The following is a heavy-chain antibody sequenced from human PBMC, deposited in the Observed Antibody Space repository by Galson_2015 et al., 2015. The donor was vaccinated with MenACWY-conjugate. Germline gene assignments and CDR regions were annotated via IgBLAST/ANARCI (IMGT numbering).Heavy chain of an antibody. Sequence: SLRLSCAVSGFTFRNYWMTRVRQAPGKGLEWVASIKKDGSEKYYVDSVKGRFTISRDNTKNSMYLEMNSLRAEDTAVYYCARGHYGMDVWGQGTTVTASS. CDR2: IKKDGSEK. CDR3: ARGHYGMDV. J-gene: IGHJ6*02. V-gene: IGHV3-7*03. CDR1: GFTFRNYW.